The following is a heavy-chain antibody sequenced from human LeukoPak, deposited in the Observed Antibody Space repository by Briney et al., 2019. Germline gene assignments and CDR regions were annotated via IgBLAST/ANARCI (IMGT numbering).Heavy chain of an antibody. J-gene: IGHJ4*02. CDR3: ARAGIAVAGLDY. D-gene: IGHD6-19*01. CDR2: ISYDGSNK. Sequence: GGPLRLSCAASGFTFSSYGMHWVRQAPGKGLEWVAVISYDGSNKYYADSVKGRFTISRDNSKNTLYLQMNSLRAEDTAVYYCARAGIAVAGLDYWGQGTLVTVSS. V-gene: IGHV3-30*03. CDR1: GFTFSSYG.